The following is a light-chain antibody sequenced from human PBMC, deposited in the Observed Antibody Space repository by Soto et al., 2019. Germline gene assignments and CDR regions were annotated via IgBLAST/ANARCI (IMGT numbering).Light chain of an antibody. V-gene: IGLV2-14*01. J-gene: IGLJ1*01. CDR3: YSYRGYYTRV. CDR2: EVS. Sequence: ASVSGSPGQSITISCTGTSSDVGGYNFVSWYQQHPGRAPKLLIYEVSRRPSGVSNRFSGSKSGDTASLTISGLQAEDEADYYCYSYRGYYTRVFGTGTKVTVL. CDR1: SSDVGGYNF.